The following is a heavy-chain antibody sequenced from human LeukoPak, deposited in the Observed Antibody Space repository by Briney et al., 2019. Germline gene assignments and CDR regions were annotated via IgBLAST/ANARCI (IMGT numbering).Heavy chain of an antibody. CDR1: GDTFTTYG. Sequence: ASVKVSCKASGDTFTTYGLNWVRQAPGQGLEWMGGADPVYATPNSAQKFQGRVTFTTDESRNTLYMELSSLRSEDTAVYYCVTVVRHYGLDSYYYLDVWGRGTTVTVSS. D-gene: IGHD3-10*01. J-gene: IGHJ6*03. CDR2: ADPVYATP. CDR3: VTVVRHYGLDSYYYLDV. V-gene: IGHV1-69*05.